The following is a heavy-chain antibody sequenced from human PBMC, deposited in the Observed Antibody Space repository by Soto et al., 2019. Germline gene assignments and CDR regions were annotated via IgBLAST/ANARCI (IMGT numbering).Heavy chain of an antibody. CDR3: ARVTPGNNLSCFSGLDF. V-gene: IGHV3-30-3*01. CDR1: GFTFDTYG. Sequence: QVHLVASGGGVVQPGKSLRLSCVASGFTFDTYGIHWVRQAPGKGLQWVALISYEGSNTYYADSVRGRFTISRDNSKNALYLQMNTLRPEDTGVYYCARVTPGNNLSCFSGLDFWGQGTSVTVSS. D-gene: IGHD1-1*01. CDR2: ISYEGSNT. J-gene: IGHJ6*02.